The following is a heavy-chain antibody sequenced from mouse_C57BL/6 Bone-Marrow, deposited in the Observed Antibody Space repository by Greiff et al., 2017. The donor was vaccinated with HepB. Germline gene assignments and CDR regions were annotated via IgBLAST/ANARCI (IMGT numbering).Heavy chain of an antibody. D-gene: IGHD2-4*01. CDR3: ARFSEYDGGY. V-gene: IGHV1-26*01. Sequence: VQLQQSGPELVKPGASVKISCKASGYTFTDYYMNWVKQSHGKSLEWIGDINPNNGGTSYNQKFKGKATLTVDKSSSTAYMELRSLPSEDSAVYDCARFSEYDGGYWGQGTSVTVSS. CDR2: INPNNGGT. CDR1: GYTFTDYY. J-gene: IGHJ4*01.